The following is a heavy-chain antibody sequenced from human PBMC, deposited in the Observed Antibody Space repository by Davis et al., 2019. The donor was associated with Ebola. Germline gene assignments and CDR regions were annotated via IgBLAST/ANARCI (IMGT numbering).Heavy chain of an antibody. V-gene: IGHV5-51*01. Sequence: PGGSLRLSCKGSGYSFTSYWIGWVRQMPGKGLEWMGIIYTGDSDTRYSPSFQGQVTISADKSISTAYLQWSSLKASDTAMYYCARQQQWLGQDYWYFDLWGRGTLVTVSS. CDR2: IYTGDSDT. J-gene: IGHJ2*01. CDR1: GYSFTSYW. CDR3: ARQQQWLGQDYWYFDL. D-gene: IGHD6-19*01.